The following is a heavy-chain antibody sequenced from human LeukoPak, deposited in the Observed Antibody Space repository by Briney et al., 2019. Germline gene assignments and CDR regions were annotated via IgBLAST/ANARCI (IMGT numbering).Heavy chain of an antibody. V-gene: IGHV3-53*01. Sequence: GGSLRLSCAASGFTVSTNYVNWVRQAPGKGLEWVSVIYSGGSTYYADSVKGRFTISRDNSKNSLYLQMNSLRAEDTAVYYCAELGITMIGGVWGKGTTVTISS. J-gene: IGHJ6*04. CDR1: GFTVSTNY. CDR2: IYSGGST. CDR3: AELGITMIGGV. D-gene: IGHD3-10*02.